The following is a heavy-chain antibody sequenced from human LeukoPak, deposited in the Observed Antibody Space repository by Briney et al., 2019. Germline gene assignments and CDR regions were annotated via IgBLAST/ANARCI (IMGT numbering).Heavy chain of an antibody. D-gene: IGHD6-13*01. CDR1: GFTLDDYA. CDR3: AKSLSSTWYYFDY. Sequence: GGSLRPSCAASGFTLDDYAMHWVRHFPGKGLEWVSLVSGDGTRTYYADSVKGRFTISRDNSKNTLYLQMNSLRAEDTAVYYCAKSLSSTWYYFDYWGQGTLVTVSS. J-gene: IGHJ4*02. V-gene: IGHV3-43*02. CDR2: VSGDGTRT.